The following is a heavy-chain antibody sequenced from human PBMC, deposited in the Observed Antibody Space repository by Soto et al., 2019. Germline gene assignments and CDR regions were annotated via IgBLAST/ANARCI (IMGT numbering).Heavy chain of an antibody. CDR2: IWYDGSNK. CDR3: AREVIVVVPAAENYYFDY. Sequence: QVQLVESGGGVVQPGRSLRLSCAASGFTFSSYGMHWVRQAPGKGLAWVAVIWYDGSNKYYADSVKGRFTISRDNSKNTLYLQMNSLRAEATAVCYCAREVIVVVPAAENYYFDYWGQGTLVTVSS. V-gene: IGHV3-33*01. D-gene: IGHD2-2*01. CDR1: GFTFSSYG. J-gene: IGHJ4*02.